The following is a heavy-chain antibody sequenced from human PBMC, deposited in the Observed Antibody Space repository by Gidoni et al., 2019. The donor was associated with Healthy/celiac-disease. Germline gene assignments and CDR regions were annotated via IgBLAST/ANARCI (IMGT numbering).Heavy chain of an antibody. CDR2: IKSKTDGGTT. V-gene: IGHV3-15*07. Sequence: SVSNAWMNWVRQAPGKGLEWVGRIKSKTDGGTTDYAAPGKGRFTISRDDSKNTLYLQMNSLKTEDTAVYYCTTEGYNWNYVRDAFDIWGQGTMVTVSS. CDR1: SVSNAW. CDR3: TTEGYNWNYVRDAFDI. J-gene: IGHJ3*02. D-gene: IGHD1-7*01.